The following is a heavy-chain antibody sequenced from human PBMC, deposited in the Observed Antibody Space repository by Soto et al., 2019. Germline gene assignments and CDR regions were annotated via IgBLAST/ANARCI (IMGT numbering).Heavy chain of an antibody. CDR2: ISGSGTGT. D-gene: IGHD2-2*01. J-gene: IGHJ4*02. CDR3: ATGGGYCSSSRCYAGFDN. V-gene: IGHV3-23*01. Sequence: EVQLLESGGGFVQPGGSLRLSCAASGFTFNNYDMSWVRQAAGKGLEWVSAISGSGTGTYYAGSVKGRFTISRDNSKNTRYLEMNSLRAEDTAVYYCATGGGYCSSSRCYAGFDNWGQGTLVTVSS. CDR1: GFTFNNYD.